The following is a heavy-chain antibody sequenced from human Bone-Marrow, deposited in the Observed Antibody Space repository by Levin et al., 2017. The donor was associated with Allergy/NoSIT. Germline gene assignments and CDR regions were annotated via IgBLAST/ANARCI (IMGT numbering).Heavy chain of an antibody. CDR1: GFTFSSYG. Sequence: GGSLRLSCVASGFTFSSYGMHWVRQSPGKGLEWVAVIWNDGSTKYYSDSVKGRFVISRDLSTNTLSLQMNGLRSEDTGVYYCARDPGTRGWWWKFDSWGQGTLVTVFS. J-gene: IGHJ4*02. D-gene: IGHD2-21*01. V-gene: IGHV3-33*08. CDR3: ARDPGTRGWWWKFDS. CDR2: IWNDGSTK.